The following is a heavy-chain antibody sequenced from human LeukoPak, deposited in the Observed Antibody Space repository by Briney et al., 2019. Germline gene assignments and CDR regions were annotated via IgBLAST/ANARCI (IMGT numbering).Heavy chain of an antibody. CDR1: GFTFSSYA. J-gene: IGHJ4*02. D-gene: IGHD2-2*01. CDR3: ARAFPTPIVPAATFDY. CDR2: ISSSSSYI. Sequence: GGSLRLSCAASGFTFSSYAMSWVRQAPGKGLEWVSSISSSSSYIYYADSVKGRFTISRDNAKNSLYLQMNSLRAEDTAVYYCARAFPTPIVPAATFDYWGQGTLVTVSS. V-gene: IGHV3-21*01.